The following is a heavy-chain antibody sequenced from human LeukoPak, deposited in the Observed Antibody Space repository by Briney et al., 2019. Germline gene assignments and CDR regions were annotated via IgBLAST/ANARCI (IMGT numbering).Heavy chain of an antibody. V-gene: IGHV1-69*06. CDR2: IIPIFGTA. D-gene: IGHD3-10*01. CDR1: GGTFSSYA. Sequence: GASVTVSCKASGGTFSSYAISWVRQAPEQGLEWMGGIIPIFGTANYAQKFQGRVTITADKSTSTAYMELSSLRSEDTAVYYCARAREDYYYGSGSYTTFDYWGQGTLVTVSS. J-gene: IGHJ4*02. CDR3: ARAREDYYYGSGSYTTFDY.